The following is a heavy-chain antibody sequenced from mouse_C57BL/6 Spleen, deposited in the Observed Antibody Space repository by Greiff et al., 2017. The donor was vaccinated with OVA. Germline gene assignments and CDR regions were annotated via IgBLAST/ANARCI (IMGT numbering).Heavy chain of an antibody. J-gene: IGHJ2*01. V-gene: IGHV5-4*01. CDR1: GFTFSSYA. Sequence: EVQLQESGGGLVKPGGSLKLSCAASGFTFSSYAMSWVRQTPEKRLEWVATISDGGSYTYYPDNVKGRFTISRDNAKNNLYLQMSQLKSEDTAMYYCARENGYYYFDYWGQGTTLTVSS. CDR3: ARENGYYYFDY. CDR2: ISDGGSYT. D-gene: IGHD2-3*01.